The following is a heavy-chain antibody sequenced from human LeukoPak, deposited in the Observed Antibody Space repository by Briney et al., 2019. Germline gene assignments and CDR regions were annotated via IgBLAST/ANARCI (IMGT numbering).Heavy chain of an antibody. Sequence: ASVKVSCKASGYTFTNYGISWVRQAPGQGLEWMGWISAYNGNTNYAQKLQGRVTMTTDTSTSTAYMELRSLRSDDTAVYYCARVSLWSGSYYYFDYWGQGTLVTVSS. J-gene: IGHJ4*02. CDR2: ISAYNGNT. CDR1: GYTFTNYG. V-gene: IGHV1-18*04. D-gene: IGHD1-26*01. CDR3: ARVSLWSGSYYYFDY.